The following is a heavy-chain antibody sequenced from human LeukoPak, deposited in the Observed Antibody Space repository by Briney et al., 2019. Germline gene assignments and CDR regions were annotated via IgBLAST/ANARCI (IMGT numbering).Heavy chain of an antibody. CDR3: AREYCSGGSCYSEHFDY. V-gene: IGHV3-7*01. CDR2: IKQDGSEK. CDR1: GFTFSSYA. J-gene: IGHJ4*02. D-gene: IGHD2-15*01. Sequence: GGSLRLSCAASGFTFSSYAMSWVRQAPGQGLEWVANIKQDGSEKYYVDSVKGRFTISRDNAKNSLYLQMNSLRAEDTAVYYCAREYCSGGSCYSEHFDYWGQGTLVTVSS.